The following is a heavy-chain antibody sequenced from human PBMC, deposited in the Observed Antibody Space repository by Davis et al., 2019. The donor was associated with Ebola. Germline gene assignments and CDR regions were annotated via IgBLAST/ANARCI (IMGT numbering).Heavy chain of an antibody. CDR3: AKGSLYGSRSITAGMDV. Sequence: GESLKIPCVASGFTFTSYSMTWVRQAPGKGLEWVSGISGSGNTYYADSVKGRFTFSRDNPKNTLYLQMNSLRAEDTAVYYCAKGSLYGSRSITAGMDVWGQGTTVTVSS. J-gene: IGHJ6*02. CDR1: GFTFTSYS. V-gene: IGHV3-23*01. D-gene: IGHD4-17*01. CDR2: ISGSGNT.